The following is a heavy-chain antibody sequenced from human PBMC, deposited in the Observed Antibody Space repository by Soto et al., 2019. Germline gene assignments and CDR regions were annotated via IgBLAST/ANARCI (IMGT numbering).Heavy chain of an antibody. CDR3: ASGRDTAMDTYYYYGMDV. CDR1: GGTFSSYA. Sequence: QVQLVQSGAEVKKPGSSVKVSCKASGGTFSSYAISWVRQAPGQGLEWMGGIIPIFGTANYAQKFQGRVTITADESTSTAYMELSSLRSEDTAVYYCASGRDTAMDTYYYYGMDVWGQGTTVTVSS. V-gene: IGHV1-69*01. J-gene: IGHJ6*02. D-gene: IGHD5-18*01. CDR2: IIPIFGTA.